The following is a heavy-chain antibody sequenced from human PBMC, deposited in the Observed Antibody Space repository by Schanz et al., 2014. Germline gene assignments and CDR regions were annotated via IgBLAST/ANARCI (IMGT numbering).Heavy chain of an antibody. Sequence: EVQLLESGGGLVQPGGSLRLSCVASGFTFSSYAMSWVRQAPGKGLEWVSGISDNGISTYYADSVKGRFSISRENSKSILYLQMNSLRAEHTAVYYCAKDLAAVGVFDYWGQGSLVTVSP. J-gene: IGHJ4*02. CDR2: ISDNGIST. CDR3: AKDLAAVGVFDY. V-gene: IGHV3-23*01. D-gene: IGHD6-13*01. CDR1: GFTFSSYA.